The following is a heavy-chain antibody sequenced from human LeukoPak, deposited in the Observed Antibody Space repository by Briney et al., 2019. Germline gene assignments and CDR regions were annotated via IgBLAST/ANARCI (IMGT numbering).Heavy chain of an antibody. V-gene: IGHV1-69*13. J-gene: IGHJ4*02. CDR3: ARGWLAETTVVTPYNY. D-gene: IGHD4-23*01. CDR2: IILIFGTA. CDR1: GGTFSKHA. Sequence: ASVKVSCKASGGTFSKHAINWVRQAPGQGLEWMGGIILIFGTANYAQKFQGRVTITADESTSTAYMELSSLRSQDTAVFYCARGWLAETTVVTPYNYWGQGTLVTVSS.